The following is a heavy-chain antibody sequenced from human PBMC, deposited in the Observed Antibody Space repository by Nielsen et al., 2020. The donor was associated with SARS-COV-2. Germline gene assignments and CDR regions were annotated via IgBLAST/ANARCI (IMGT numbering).Heavy chain of an antibody. CDR2: INAGNGNT. Sequence: ASVKVSCKASGYMFTTYTIHWVRQAPGQRLEWMGWINAGNGNTKSSQKFQGRVTITRDTSASTAYMELSSLRSEDTAVYYCARVIMVWGVPRVYYFDNWGQGTLVTVSS. CDR3: ARVIMVWGVPRVYYFDN. D-gene: IGHD3-10*01. J-gene: IGHJ4*02. CDR1: GYMFTTYT. V-gene: IGHV1-3*01.